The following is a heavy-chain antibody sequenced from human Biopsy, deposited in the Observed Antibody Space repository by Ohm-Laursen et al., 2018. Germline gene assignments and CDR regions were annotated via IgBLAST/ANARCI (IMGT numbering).Heavy chain of an antibody. J-gene: IGHJ4*02. CDR2: IYHSGST. CDR3: ARGQALKSFDY. Sequence: SETLSLTCSVSGYSISSGYYWGWIRQPPGKGLEWIGSIYHSGSTYYNPSLKSRFTISVDTSKNQFSLKLSSATAADTAGYYCARGQALKSFDYWGQGTLVTVSS. V-gene: IGHV4-38-2*02. CDR1: GYSISSGYY.